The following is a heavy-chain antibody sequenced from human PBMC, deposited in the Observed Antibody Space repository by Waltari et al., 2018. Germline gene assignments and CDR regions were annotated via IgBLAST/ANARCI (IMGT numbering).Heavy chain of an antibody. D-gene: IGHD4-17*01. CDR3: AKGETTSYYYFDY. CDR2: ISGSGGST. CDR1: GFTFSSYA. Sequence: EMQLLESGGGLVQPGGSLRLSCAASGFTFSSYAMSWVRQAPGEGLEWVSAISGSGGSTYYADSVKGRFTIARDNSKNTLYLQKNSLRAEDTAVYYCAKGETTSYYYFDYWGQGTLVTVSS. J-gene: IGHJ4*02. V-gene: IGHV3-23*01.